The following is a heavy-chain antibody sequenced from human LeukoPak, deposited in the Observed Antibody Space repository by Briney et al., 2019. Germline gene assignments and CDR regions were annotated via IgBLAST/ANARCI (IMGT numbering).Heavy chain of an antibody. CDR2: INHSGST. D-gene: IGHD3-22*01. V-gene: IGHV4-34*01. J-gene: IGHJ4*02. Sequence: SETLSLTCAVYGGSFSGYYWSWIRQPPGRGLEWIGEINHSGSTNYNPSLKSRVTISVDTSKNQFSLKLSSVTAADTAVYYCASLDYYDSSGSPFDYWGQGTLVTVSS. CDR1: GGSFSGYY. CDR3: ASLDYYDSSGSPFDY.